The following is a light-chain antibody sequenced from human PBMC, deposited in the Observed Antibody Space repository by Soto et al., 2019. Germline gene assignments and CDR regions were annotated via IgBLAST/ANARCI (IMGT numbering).Light chain of an antibody. CDR1: QSLLHTNGYNY. CDR2: LRS. Sequence: DIVLTQSPLCLPVTPGEPASISCRSSQSLLHTNGYNYLDWYVQKPGQSPQLLISLRSHRASGVPDRCSGSGSGTDFTLKISRVEAEDVGVYYCMQALQTPLTFGGGTKVEIK. V-gene: IGKV2-28*01. J-gene: IGKJ4*01. CDR3: MQALQTPLT.